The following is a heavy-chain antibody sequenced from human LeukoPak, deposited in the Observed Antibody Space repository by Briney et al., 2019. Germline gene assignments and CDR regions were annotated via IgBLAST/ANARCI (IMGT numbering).Heavy chain of an antibody. D-gene: IGHD3-22*01. CDR2: VYYSGST. CDR3: ARHAHYYDSSGFYFHFDS. V-gene: IGHV4-59*08. CDR1: GGSISTYY. J-gene: IGHJ4*02. Sequence: SETLSLTCTVSGGSISTYYWSWIRQPPGKGLEWIGCVYYSGSTNYNPSLKSRVTISVDTSKNQFSLMLTSVTAADTAVYYCARHAHYYDSSGFYFHFDSWGQGTLVTVSS.